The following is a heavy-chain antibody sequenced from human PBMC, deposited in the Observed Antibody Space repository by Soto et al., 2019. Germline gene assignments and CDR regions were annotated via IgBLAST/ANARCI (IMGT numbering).Heavy chain of an antibody. Sequence: GGSLRLSCAASGFTVSSNYMSWVRQAPGKGLEWVSVIYSGGSTYYADSVKGRFTISRDNSKNTLYLQMNSLRAEDTAVYYCARSDTVTNDNWFDPWGQGTLVTVSS. CDR2: IYSGGST. V-gene: IGHV3-66*01. CDR3: ARSDTVTNDNWFDP. CDR1: GFTVSSNY. J-gene: IGHJ5*02. D-gene: IGHD4-4*01.